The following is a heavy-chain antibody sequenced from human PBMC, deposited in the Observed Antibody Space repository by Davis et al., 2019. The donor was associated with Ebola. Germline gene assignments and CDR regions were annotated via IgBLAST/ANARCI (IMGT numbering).Heavy chain of an antibody. CDR3: AKERTRWLQPYYYGMDV. D-gene: IGHD5-24*01. CDR1: GYNFIEYF. V-gene: IGHV1-2*02. CDR2: INPNSGGT. Sequence: ASVKVSCKASGYNFIEYFMHWVRQAPGQGLEWMGWINPNSGGTNYAQKFQGRVTMTRDTSISTAYMELSRLRSDDTAVYYCAKERTRWLQPYYYGMDVWGQGTTVTVSS. J-gene: IGHJ6*02.